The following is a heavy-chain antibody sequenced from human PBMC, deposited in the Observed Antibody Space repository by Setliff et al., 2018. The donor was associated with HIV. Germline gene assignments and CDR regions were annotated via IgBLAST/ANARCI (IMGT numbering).Heavy chain of an antibody. J-gene: IGHJ3*02. CDR1: GYTFTSYA. CDR2: INTEKGNT. V-gene: IGHV1-3*03. D-gene: IGHD6-19*01. CDR3: ARVPGNGWYRGASDI. Sequence: ASVKVSCKASGYTFTSYAIHWVRQAPGQGLQWMGWINTEKGNTKYSEDFQGRVTITRDTSSTTGYMELTSLRSEDTAVYYCARVPGNGWYRGASDIWCQGTKVTVSS.